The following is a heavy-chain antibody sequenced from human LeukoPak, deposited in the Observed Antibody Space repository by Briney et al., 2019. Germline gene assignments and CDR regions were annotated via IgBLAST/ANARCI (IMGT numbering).Heavy chain of an antibody. V-gene: IGHV3-7*01. CDR1: GFTFSSYW. CDR3: ATIAVAGEKIDY. Sequence: PGGSLRLSCAASGFTFSSYWMSWVRQAPGKGLEWVANIKQDGSNKYYADSVKGRFTISRDNSKNTLYLQMNSLRAEDTAVYYCATIAVAGEKIDYWGQGTLVTVSS. D-gene: IGHD6-19*01. J-gene: IGHJ4*02. CDR2: IKQDGSNK.